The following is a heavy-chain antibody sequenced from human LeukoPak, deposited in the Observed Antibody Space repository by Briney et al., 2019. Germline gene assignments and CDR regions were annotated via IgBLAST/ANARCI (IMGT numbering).Heavy chain of an antibody. D-gene: IGHD3-22*01. Sequence: GGSLRLSCAASGFTFSSYGMHWVRQAPGKGLEWVAVISYDGSNKYYADSVKGRFTISRDNSKNTPYLQMNSLRAEDTAVYYCAKGSHYDSSGPFDYWGQGTLVTVSS. CDR1: GFTFSSYG. V-gene: IGHV3-30*18. J-gene: IGHJ4*02. CDR2: ISYDGSNK. CDR3: AKGSHYDSSGPFDY.